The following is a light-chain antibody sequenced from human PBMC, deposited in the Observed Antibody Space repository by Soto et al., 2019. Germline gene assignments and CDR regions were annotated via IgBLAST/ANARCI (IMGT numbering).Light chain of an antibody. V-gene: IGLV1-51*02. CDR1: SSKIGNNY. Sequence: QSVLTQPPSVSAAPGQKVTISCSGSSSKIGNNYVSWYQQLPGTAPKLLIYENNKRPSGIPDRFSGSKSGTSATLGITGLQTGDEADYYCRTWDSSLSAYVFGTGTKVTVL. J-gene: IGLJ1*01. CDR2: ENN. CDR3: RTWDSSLSAYV.